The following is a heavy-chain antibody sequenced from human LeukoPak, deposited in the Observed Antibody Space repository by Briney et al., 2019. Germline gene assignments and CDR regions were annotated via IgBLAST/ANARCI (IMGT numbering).Heavy chain of an antibody. V-gene: IGHV4-4*07. CDR3: AREGYSYGYPSTFDY. Sequence: SETLSLTCTVSGGSISSYYWSWIRQPAGKGLEWIGRIYTSGSTNYNPSLKSRVTMSVDTSKNQFSLKLSSATAADTAVYYCAREGYSYGYPSTFDYWGQGTPVTVSS. D-gene: IGHD5-18*01. CDR1: GGSISSYY. CDR2: IYTSGST. J-gene: IGHJ4*02.